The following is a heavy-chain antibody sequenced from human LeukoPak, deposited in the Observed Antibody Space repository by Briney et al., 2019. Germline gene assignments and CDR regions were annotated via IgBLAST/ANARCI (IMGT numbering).Heavy chain of an antibody. J-gene: IGHJ3*02. V-gene: IGHV1-18*01. CDR3: ATDTLYSSSWPGDAFDI. CDR1: GYTFTSYG. CDR2: ISAYNGNT. D-gene: IGHD6-13*01. Sequence: ASVKVSCKASGYTFTSYGISWVRQAPGQGLEWMGWISAYNGNTNYAQKLQGRVTMTEDTSTDTAYMELSSLRSEDTAVYYCATDTLYSSSWPGDAFDIWGQGTMVIVSS.